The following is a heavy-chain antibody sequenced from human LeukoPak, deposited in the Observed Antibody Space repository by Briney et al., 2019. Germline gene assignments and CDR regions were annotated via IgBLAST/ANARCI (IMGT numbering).Heavy chain of an antibody. CDR2: INPNSGGT. Sequence: ASVKVSCKASGYTFTGYYMHWVRQAPGQGLEWMGWINPNSGGTNCAQKFQGRVTMTRDTSINTAYMELSSLRFDDTAVYYCARLLTPRSNWFDPWGQGTLVTVSS. V-gene: IGHV1-2*02. D-gene: IGHD2/OR15-2a*01. J-gene: IGHJ5*02. CDR3: ARLLTPRSNWFDP. CDR1: GYTFTGYY.